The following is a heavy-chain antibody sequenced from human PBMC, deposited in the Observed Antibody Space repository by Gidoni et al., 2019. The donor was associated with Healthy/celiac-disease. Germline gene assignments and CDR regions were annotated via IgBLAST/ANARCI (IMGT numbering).Heavy chain of an antibody. V-gene: IGHV3-21*01. CDR3: ARVGWDWAFDI. Sequence: EVQLVESVGGLVKPGGSLRLSCEASGFTFSSYSMNWVRQAPGKGLEWVSSISSSSSYIYYADSVKGRFTISRDNAKNSLYLQMNSLRAEDTAVYYCARVGWDWAFDIWGQGTMVTVSS. D-gene: IGHD1-26*01. CDR1: GFTFSSYS. J-gene: IGHJ3*02. CDR2: ISSSSSYI.